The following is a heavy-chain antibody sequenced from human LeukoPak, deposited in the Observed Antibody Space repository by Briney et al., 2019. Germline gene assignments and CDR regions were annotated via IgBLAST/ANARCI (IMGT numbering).Heavy chain of an antibody. V-gene: IGHV4-59*01. CDR3: ARTSIAARRANAFDI. CDR1: GGSISSYY. J-gene: IGHJ3*02. Sequence: SETLSLTCTVSGGSISSYYWSWIRQPPGKGLEWIGYIYYSGSTNYNPSLKSRVTISVDTSKNQFSLKLSSVTAADTAVYYCARTSIAARRANAFDIWGQGTMVTVSS. CDR2: IYYSGST. D-gene: IGHD6-6*01.